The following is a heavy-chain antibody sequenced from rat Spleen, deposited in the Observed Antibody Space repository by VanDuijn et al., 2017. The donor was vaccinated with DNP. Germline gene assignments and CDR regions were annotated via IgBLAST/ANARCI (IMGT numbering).Heavy chain of an antibody. J-gene: IGHJ4*01. Sequence: EVQLVESGGGLVQPGNSLKLSCAVSGITFSDHNMAWVRQAPKTSLEWVATISYNGGTPYYRDSVKGRFTISRDNAQSTLYLQMDSLRSEDTATYYCARHRTIMPYYYAMDAWGQGASVTVSS. CDR3: ARHRTIMPYYYAMDA. D-gene: IGHD1-12*01. CDR2: ISYNGGTP. V-gene: IGHV5-7*01. CDR1: GITFSDHN.